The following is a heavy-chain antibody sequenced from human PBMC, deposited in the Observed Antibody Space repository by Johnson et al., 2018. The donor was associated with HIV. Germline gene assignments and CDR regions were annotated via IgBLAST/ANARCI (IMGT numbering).Heavy chain of an antibody. V-gene: IGHV3-30-3*01. CDR3: AREARIGNTDDAFDM. Sequence: QVQLVESGGGVVQPGGSLRLSCAASGFTFSSYAMHWVRQAPGKGLEWVAVISYDGSNKYYADSVKGRFTISRDNSKNTLYLQMNRLRAEDTAVYYCAREARIGNTDDAFDMWGQGTMVTVSS. CDR1: GFTFSSYA. CDR2: ISYDGSNK. J-gene: IGHJ3*02. D-gene: IGHD1-1*01.